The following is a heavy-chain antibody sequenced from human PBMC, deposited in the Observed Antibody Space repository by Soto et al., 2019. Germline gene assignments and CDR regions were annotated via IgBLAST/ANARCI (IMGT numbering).Heavy chain of an antibody. V-gene: IGHV3-33*01. CDR1: GFIFSTYG. J-gene: IGHJ4*02. CDR3: ARAVGPFDY. Sequence: QVQLVESGGGVVQPGRSLRLSCAASGFIFSTYGMHWVRQAPGKGLEWVAVIWYDGSNKYYADSVRGRFTISRDNSKNTLFLQLNSLRVEDTAVYYCARAVGPFDYWGQGTLVTLSS. D-gene: IGHD1-26*01. CDR2: IWYDGSNK.